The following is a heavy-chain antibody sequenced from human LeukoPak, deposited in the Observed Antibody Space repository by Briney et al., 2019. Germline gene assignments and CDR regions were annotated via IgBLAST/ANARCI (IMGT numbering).Heavy chain of an antibody. V-gene: IGHV3-20*04. CDR1: GFTFDDYG. J-gene: IGHJ4*02. Sequence: PGGSLRLSCAASGFTFDDYGMSWVRQAPGKGLEWISGINWNGGSTGYADSVKGRFTISRDNAKNSLYLQMNSLRAEVTALYYCARDNECGGYSYGSYDYWGQGTLVTVSS. CDR3: ARDNECGGYSYGSYDY. CDR2: INWNGGST. D-gene: IGHD5-18*01.